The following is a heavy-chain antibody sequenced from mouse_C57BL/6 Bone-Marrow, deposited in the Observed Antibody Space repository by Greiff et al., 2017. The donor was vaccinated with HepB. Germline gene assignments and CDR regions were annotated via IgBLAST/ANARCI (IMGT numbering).Heavy chain of an antibody. CDR2: IRSKSNNYAT. CDR1: GFSFNTYA. D-gene: IGHD4-1*01. CDR3: VRDGTPLDY. J-gene: IGHJ2*01. V-gene: IGHV10-1*01. Sequence: EVKLMESGGGLVQPKGSLKLSCAASGFSFNTYAMNWVRQAPGKGLEWVARIRSKSNNYATYYADSVKDRFTISRDDSESMLYLQMNNLTTEDTAMYYCVRDGTPLDYWGQGTTLTVSS.